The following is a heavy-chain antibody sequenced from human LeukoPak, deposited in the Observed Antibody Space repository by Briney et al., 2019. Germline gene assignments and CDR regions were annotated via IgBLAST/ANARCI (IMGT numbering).Heavy chain of an antibody. CDR2: ISYDGSNK. CDR3: AREGDELLGDLSSICFDY. J-gene: IGHJ4*02. Sequence: GGSLRLSCAASGFTFSSYGMHWVRQAPGKGLEWVAVISYDGSNKYYADSVKGRFTISRDDSKNTLYLQMNSLRGEDTAVYYCAREGDELLGDLSSICFDYWGQGTLVTVSS. CDR1: GFTFSSYG. D-gene: IGHD3-16*02. V-gene: IGHV3-30*03.